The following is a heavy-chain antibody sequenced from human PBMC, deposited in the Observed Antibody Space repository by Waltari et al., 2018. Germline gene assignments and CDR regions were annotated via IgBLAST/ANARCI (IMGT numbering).Heavy chain of an antibody. V-gene: IGHV4-38-2*02. CDR3: ARGVYYDFWGAFSRGLDY. J-gene: IGHJ4*02. CDR2: IYHSGTT. D-gene: IGHD3-3*01. CDR1: GYSVSSNYY. Sequence: QVQLQESGPGLVKPSETLSLTCSVSGYSVSSNYYWGWIRQPPGKGLGWFGCIYHSGTTYYHPSLKSRVTISVDTSKNQFSLKLTSVTATDTAVYYCARGVYYDFWGAFSRGLDYWGQGALVTVSS.